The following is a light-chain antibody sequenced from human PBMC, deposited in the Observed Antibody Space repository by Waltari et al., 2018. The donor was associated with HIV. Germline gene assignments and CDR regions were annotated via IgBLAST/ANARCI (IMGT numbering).Light chain of an antibody. CDR2: DVT. V-gene: IGLV2-8*01. CDR1: SNDIGTYNF. J-gene: IGLJ2*01. CDR3: VSYTEKDTFLL. Sequence: QSALTQPPSASGSPGQSVAIYCTGSSNDIGTYNFVSWYQHHPGKAPKLLIYDVTRRPPGIPDRFSGTKSGYTASLTVSDLQVEDEADYYCVSYTEKDTFLLFGGGTKLAV.